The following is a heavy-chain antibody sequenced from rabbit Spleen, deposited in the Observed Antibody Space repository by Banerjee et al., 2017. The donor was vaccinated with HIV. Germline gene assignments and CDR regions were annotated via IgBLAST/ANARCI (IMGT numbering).Heavy chain of an antibody. J-gene: IGHJ6*01. Sequence: EESGGGLVQPEGSLTLTCTASGFSFANIYWICWVRQAPGKGLEWVACLYTGSIGGTYYTSWAKGRFTVSKASSTTVTLQMTSLTAADTATYFCARDTGSSFSTYGMDLWGPGTLVTVS. D-gene: IGHD8-1*01. CDR3: ARDTGSSFSTYGMDL. V-gene: IGHV1S45*01. CDR1: GFSFANIYW. CDR2: LYTGSIGGT.